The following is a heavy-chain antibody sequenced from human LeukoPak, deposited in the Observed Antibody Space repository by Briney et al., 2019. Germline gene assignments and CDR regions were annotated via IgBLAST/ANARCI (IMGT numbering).Heavy chain of an antibody. CDR1: GFILGTYA. CDR2: ISGSGKNT. J-gene: IGHJ4*02. V-gene: IGHV3-23*01. CDR3: VKGREAYSGSYTPFAS. D-gene: IGHD1-26*01. Sequence: GGSLRLSCAASGFILGTYAMNWVRQAPGKGLECVSTISGSGKNTYCTDSVKGRFTISRDSSKNTLYLQMNSLRAEDTAVYYCVKGREAYSGSYTPFASWGQGTWVTVSS.